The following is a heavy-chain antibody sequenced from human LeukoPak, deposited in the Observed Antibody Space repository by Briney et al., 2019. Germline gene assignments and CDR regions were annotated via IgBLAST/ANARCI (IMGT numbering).Heavy chain of an antibody. CDR2: IKSKADGGTT. J-gene: IGHJ4*02. CDR3: TTVPSLLFWSAQYYFDY. CDR1: GFTFSSYA. V-gene: IGHV3-15*01. Sequence: GRSLRLSCAASGFTFSSYAVTWVRQAPGKGLEWVGRIKSKADGGTTDYAAPVKGRFTISRDDSKNTLYLQMNSLKTEDTAVYYCTTVPSLLFWSAQYYFDYWGQGTLVTVSS. D-gene: IGHD3-3*01.